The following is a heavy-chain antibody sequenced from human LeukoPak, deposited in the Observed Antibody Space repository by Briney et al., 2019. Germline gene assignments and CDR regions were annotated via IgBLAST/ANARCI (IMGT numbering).Heavy chain of an antibody. CDR1: GGSISSYY. V-gene: IGHV4-59*01. CDR2: IYYSGST. J-gene: IGHJ4*02. CDR3: AYSSSWYGGLDY. Sequence: SETLSLTCAVSGGSISSYYWSWIRQPPGKGLEWIGYIYYSGSTNYNPSLKSRVTISVDTSKNQFSLKLSSVTAADTAVYYCAYSSSWYGGLDYWGQGTLVTVSS. D-gene: IGHD6-13*01.